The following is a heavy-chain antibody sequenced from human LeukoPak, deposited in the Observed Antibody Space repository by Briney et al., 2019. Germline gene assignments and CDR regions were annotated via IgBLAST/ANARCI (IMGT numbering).Heavy chain of an antibody. CDR1: GFTFSSYG. CDR3: AKDTGVVVVVAARLQAEYFQH. J-gene: IGHJ1*01. D-gene: IGHD2-15*01. Sequence: GGSLRLSCAASGFTFSSYGMHWVRQAPGKGLEWVAVISYDGSNKYYADSVKGRFTISRDNSKNTLYLQMNSLRAEDTAVYYCAKDTGVVVVVAARLQAEYFQHWGQGTLVTVSS. CDR2: ISYDGSNK. V-gene: IGHV3-30*18.